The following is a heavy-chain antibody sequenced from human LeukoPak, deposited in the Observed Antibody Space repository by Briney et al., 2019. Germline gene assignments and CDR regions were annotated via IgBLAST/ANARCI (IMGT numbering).Heavy chain of an antibody. CDR3: AQLYGDHPYYYYGMDV. D-gene: IGHD4-17*01. J-gene: IGHJ6*02. V-gene: IGHV1-8*01. CDR2: MNPNSGNT. Sequence: ASVKVSCKASGYTFTSYDISWVRQATGQGLEWMGWMNPNSGNTGYAQKFQGRVTMTRNTSISTAYMELSSLRSEDTAVYYCAQLYGDHPYYYYGMDVWGQGTTVTVSS. CDR1: GYTFTSYD.